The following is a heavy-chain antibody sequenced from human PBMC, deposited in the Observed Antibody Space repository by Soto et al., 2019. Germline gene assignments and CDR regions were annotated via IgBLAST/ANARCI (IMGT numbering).Heavy chain of an antibody. CDR2: FDPEDGET. CDR3: ATAYTTSSGYYYGRWFDP. CDR1: GYTLTELS. D-gene: IGHD3-22*01. J-gene: IGHJ5*02. Sequence: GASVKVSCKVSGYTLTELSMHWVRQAPGKGLEWMGGFDPEDGETIYAQKFQGRVTMTEDTSTDTAYMELSSLRSEDTAVYYCATAYTTSSGYYYGRWFDPWGQGTLVTVSS. V-gene: IGHV1-24*01.